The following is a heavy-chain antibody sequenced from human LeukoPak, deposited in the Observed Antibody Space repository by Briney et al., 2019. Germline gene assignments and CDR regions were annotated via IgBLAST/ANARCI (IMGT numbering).Heavy chain of an antibody. CDR3: ARILYDSSGYPILFDY. CDR1: GYTFTSYY. J-gene: IGHJ4*02. D-gene: IGHD3-22*01. CDR2: INPSGGST. V-gene: IGHV1-46*01. Sequence: ASVKVSCKASGYTFTSYYMHWVRQAPGQGLEWTGIINPSGGSTSYAQKFQGRVTMTRDTSTSTVYMELSSLRSEDTAVYYCARILYDSSGYPILFDYWGQGTLVTVSS.